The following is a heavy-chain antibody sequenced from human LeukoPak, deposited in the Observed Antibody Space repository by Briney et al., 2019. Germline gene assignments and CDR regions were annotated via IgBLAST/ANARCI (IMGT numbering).Heavy chain of an antibody. CDR2: IYYSGST. D-gene: IGHD3-10*01. J-gene: IGHJ6*02. Sequence: SETLSLTCTVSGGSISSYYWSWIRQPPGKGLEWLGYIYYSGSTNYNPSLKSRVTISVDTSKNQFSLKLSSVTAADTAVYYCARHNMVRGVPYYGMDVWGQGTTVTVSS. CDR3: ARHNMVRGVPYYGMDV. V-gene: IGHV4-59*01. CDR1: GGSISSYY.